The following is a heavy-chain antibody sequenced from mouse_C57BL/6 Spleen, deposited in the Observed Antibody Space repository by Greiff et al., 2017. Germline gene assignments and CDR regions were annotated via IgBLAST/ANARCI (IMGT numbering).Heavy chain of an antibody. V-gene: IGHV1-74*01. D-gene: IGHD3-2*02. CDR1: GYTFTSYW. J-gene: IGHJ3*01. Sequence: QVQLQQPGAELVKPGASVKVSCKASGYTFTSYWMHWVQQRPGQGLEWIGRIHPSDSDTNYNQKFKGKATLTVDTSSSTAYMQLSSLTSEDSAVYYCAQTAQAPAWFAYWGQGTLVTVSA. CDR2: IHPSDSDT. CDR3: AQTAQAPAWFAY.